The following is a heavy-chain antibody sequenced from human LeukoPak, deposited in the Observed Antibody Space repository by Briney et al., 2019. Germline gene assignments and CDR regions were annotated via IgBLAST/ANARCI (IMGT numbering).Heavy chain of an antibody. D-gene: IGHD2-2*01. Sequence: GGSLRLSCTTSGFAFSNYAMNWVRQAPGKGPEWVSGISGFNTYYADSVKGRFTIFRDNSKNVLYLQMNSLRAEDTAVYYCAKDPYGTRYFDYWGQGTLVTVSS. V-gene: IGHV3-23*01. CDR2: ISGFNT. J-gene: IGHJ4*02. CDR3: AKDPYGTRYFDY. CDR1: GFAFSNYA.